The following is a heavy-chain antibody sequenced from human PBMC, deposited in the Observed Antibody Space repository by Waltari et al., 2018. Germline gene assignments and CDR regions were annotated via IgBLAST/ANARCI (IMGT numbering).Heavy chain of an antibody. CDR3: AKVPPYSGSYRADAFDI. J-gene: IGHJ3*02. CDR1: GFTFSSYG. V-gene: IGHV3-30*18. CDR2: ISYDGSNK. Sequence: QVQLVESGGGVVQPGRSLRLSCAASGFTFSSYGMHWVRQAPGKGLEWVAVISYDGSNKYYADSVKGRFTISRDNSKNTLYLQMNSLRAEDTAVYYCAKVPPYSGSYRADAFDIWGQGTMVTVSS. D-gene: IGHD1-26*01.